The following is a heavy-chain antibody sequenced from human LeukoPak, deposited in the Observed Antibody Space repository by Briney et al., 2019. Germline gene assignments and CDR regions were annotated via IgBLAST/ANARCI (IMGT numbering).Heavy chain of an antibody. D-gene: IGHD3-10*01. CDR2: IRYDGSNK. Sequence: PGGFLRLSCAASGFTFSSYGMLWVRQAPGKGLEWVAFIRYDGSNKYYADSVKGRFTISRDNSKNTLYLQMNSLRAEDTAVYYCARDREVRGFPCGMDVWGQGTTVTVSS. V-gene: IGHV3-30*02. CDR3: ARDREVRGFPCGMDV. J-gene: IGHJ6*02. CDR1: GFTFSSYG.